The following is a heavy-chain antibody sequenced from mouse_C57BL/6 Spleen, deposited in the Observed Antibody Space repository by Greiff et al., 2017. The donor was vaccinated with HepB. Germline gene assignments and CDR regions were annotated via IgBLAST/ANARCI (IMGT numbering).Heavy chain of an antibody. J-gene: IGHJ3*01. CDR3: AREFIYYSPFAY. Sequence: EVKVVESGGGLVKPGGSLKLSCAASGFTFSSYAMSWVRQTPEKRVEWVATISDGGSYTYYPDNVKGRFTISRDNAKNNLYLQVSHLKSEDTAMYYCAREFIYYSPFAYWGQGTLVTVSA. D-gene: IGHD2-1*01. CDR1: GFTFSSYA. V-gene: IGHV5-4*01. CDR2: ISDGGSYT.